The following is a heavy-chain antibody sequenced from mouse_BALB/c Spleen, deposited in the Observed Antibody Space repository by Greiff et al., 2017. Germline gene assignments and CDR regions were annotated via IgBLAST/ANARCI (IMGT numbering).Heavy chain of an antibody. CDR1: GFAFSSYD. Sequence: DVMLVESGGGLVKPGGSLKLSCAASGFAFSSYDMSWVRQTPEKRLEWVAYISSGGGSTYYPDTVKGRFTFSRDNAKNTLYLQMSSLKSEDTAMYYCARAGQLGLVTWFAYWGQGTLVTVSA. V-gene: IGHV5-12-1*01. J-gene: IGHJ3*01. CDR3: ARAGQLGLVTWFAY. CDR2: ISSGGGST. D-gene: IGHD3-1*01.